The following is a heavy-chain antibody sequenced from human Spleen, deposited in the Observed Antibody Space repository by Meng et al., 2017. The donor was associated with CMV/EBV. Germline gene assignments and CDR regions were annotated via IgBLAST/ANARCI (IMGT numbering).Heavy chain of an antibody. CDR1: GGSISSYY. Sequence: QGQLQESGPGLVKPSETLSLTCTVSGGSISSYYWSWIRQPAGKGLEWIGRIYTSGSTNYNPSLKSRVTMSVDTSKNQFSLKLSSVTAADTAVYYCASELPGSSWYYFDYWGQGTLVTVSS. D-gene: IGHD6-13*01. J-gene: IGHJ4*02. V-gene: IGHV4-4*07. CDR3: ASELPGSSWYYFDY. CDR2: IYTSGST.